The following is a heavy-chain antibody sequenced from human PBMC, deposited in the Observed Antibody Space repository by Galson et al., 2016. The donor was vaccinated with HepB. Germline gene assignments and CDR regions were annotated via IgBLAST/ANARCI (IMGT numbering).Heavy chain of an antibody. J-gene: IGHJ3*02. CDR2: IWYNERNR. CDR1: GLRFSDYGG. CDR3: TRDGFGGTNDAFTI. D-gene: IGHD3-10*01. Sequence: SLRLSCAASGLRFSDYGGTHWVRQAPGKGLEWVAVIWYNERNRHYADSVKGRFTISKDDSKNTVYLEMNNLRDEETAVYYCTRDGFGGTNDAFTIWGQGTALTVSS. V-gene: IGHV3-33*01.